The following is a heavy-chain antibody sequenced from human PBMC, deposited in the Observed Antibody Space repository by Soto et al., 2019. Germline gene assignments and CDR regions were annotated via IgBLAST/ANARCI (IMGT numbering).Heavy chain of an antibody. V-gene: IGHV1-24*01. CDR3: STPPPLRGAMITNMNFGF. D-gene: IGHD3-10*01. CDR2: FDPEGGEA. Sequence: ASVNGSVNISGHTLTEFSIHWVRQAPGKGLEWIGGFDPEGGEAIYAKNWHGRVTVTEDTVTDTSYMELSGLKSDETAVYYSSTPPPLRGAMITNMNFGFWGQGTTVTVSS. J-gene: IGHJ4*02. CDR1: GHTLTEFS.